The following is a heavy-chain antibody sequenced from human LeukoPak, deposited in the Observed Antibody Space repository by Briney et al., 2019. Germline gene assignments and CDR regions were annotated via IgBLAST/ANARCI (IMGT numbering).Heavy chain of an antibody. CDR2: IIPIFGTA. Sequence: SVKVSCKASGGTFSSYAISWVRQGPGQGLEWMGGIIPIFGTANYAQKFQGRVTITADESTSTAYMELSSLRSEDTAVYYCARAGWYSGSDNPLNAFDIWGQGTMVTVSS. J-gene: IGHJ3*02. CDR3: ARAGWYSGSDNPLNAFDI. V-gene: IGHV1-69*01. CDR1: GGTFSSYA. D-gene: IGHD1-26*01.